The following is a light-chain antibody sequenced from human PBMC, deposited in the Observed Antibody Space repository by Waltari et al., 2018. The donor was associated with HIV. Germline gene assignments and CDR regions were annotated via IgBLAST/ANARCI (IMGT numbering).Light chain of an antibody. CDR1: QDIKKH. CDR2: EAS. V-gene: IGKV1-33*01. J-gene: IGKJ1*01. CDR3: QQSADLWT. Sequence: DIQMTQSPSSLSSYVGDTFPITCQASQDIKKHLNWYQQKPGKAPKGLISEASILESGVPSRFSGTGSGRDFSLTISSLQPEDVATYYCQQSADLWTFGQGTKVELK.